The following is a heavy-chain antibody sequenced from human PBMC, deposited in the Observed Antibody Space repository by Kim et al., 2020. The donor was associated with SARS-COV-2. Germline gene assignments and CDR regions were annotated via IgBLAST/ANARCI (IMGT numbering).Heavy chain of an antibody. CDR2: ISYDGSNK. J-gene: IGHJ3*02. D-gene: IGHD6-13*01. CDR1: GFTFSSYA. Sequence: GGSLRLSCAASGFTFSSYAMHWVRQAPGKGLEWVAVISYDGSNKYYVDSVKGRFTISRDNSKNTLYLQMNSLRAEDTAVYYCARENGGGEKSSSWYKGDAFDIWGQGTMVTVSS. CDR3: ARENGGGEKSSSWYKGDAFDI. V-gene: IGHV3-30*04.